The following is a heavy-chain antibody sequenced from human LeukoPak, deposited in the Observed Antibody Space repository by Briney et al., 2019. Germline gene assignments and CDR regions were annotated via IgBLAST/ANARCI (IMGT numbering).Heavy chain of an antibody. CDR3: ARDLYYHGSGSYAPDPYYFDY. D-gene: IGHD3-10*01. CDR1: GYTFTSYD. J-gene: IGHJ4*02. V-gene: IGHV1-69*04. CDR2: IIPILGIA. Sequence: SVKVSCKASGYTFTSYDISWVRQAPGQGLEWMGRIIPILGIANYAQKFQGRVTITADKSTSTAYMELSSLRSEDTAVYYCARDLYYHGSGSYAPDPYYFDYWGQGTLVTVSS.